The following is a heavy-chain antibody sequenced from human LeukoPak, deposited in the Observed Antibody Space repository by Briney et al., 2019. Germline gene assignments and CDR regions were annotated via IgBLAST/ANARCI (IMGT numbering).Heavy chain of an antibody. CDR2: ISSSRNII. V-gene: IGHV3-48*01. CDR1: GFTFSSYS. J-gene: IGHJ4*02. D-gene: IGHD3-3*01. CDR3: ARESYDFWSPEGYFDY. Sequence: SGGSLRLSCAASGFTFSSYSMSWVRQAPGKGLEWVSYISSSRNIIYDADPVKGRFTISRDNAKNSLSLQMNSLRAEDTAVYYCARESYDFWSPEGYFDYWGQGTLVTVSS.